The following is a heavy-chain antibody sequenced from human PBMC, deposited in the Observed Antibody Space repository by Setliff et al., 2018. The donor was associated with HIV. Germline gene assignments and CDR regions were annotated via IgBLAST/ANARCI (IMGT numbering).Heavy chain of an antibody. CDR2: IRYDGTNE. V-gene: IGHV3-30*02. CDR3: VRDTFDGRSYYGWDV. Sequence: GGSLRLSCAASGFTFSDYATHWVRQAPGKGLEWVAFIRYDGTNEYYADSVKGRFTISRDNAKNTLYLQMNSLRTEDTAVYYCVRDTFDGRSYYGWDVWGQGTTVTVSS. CDR1: GFTFSDYA. D-gene: IGHD3-9*01. J-gene: IGHJ6*02.